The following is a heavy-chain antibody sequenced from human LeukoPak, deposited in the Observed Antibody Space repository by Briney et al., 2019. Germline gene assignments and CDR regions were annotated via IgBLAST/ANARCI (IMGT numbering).Heavy chain of an antibody. D-gene: IGHD6-19*01. V-gene: IGHV1-46*01. CDR1: GYIFTGYY. CDR2: INPSGGST. J-gene: IGHJ3*02. CDR3: ARVRRIAVIAAFDI. Sequence: ASVKVSCKASGYIFTGYYMHGVRQAPGQGLEWMGIINPSGGSTSYAQKFQGRVTMTRDMSTSTVYMELSSLRSEDTAVHYCARVRRIAVIAAFDIWGQGTMVTVSS.